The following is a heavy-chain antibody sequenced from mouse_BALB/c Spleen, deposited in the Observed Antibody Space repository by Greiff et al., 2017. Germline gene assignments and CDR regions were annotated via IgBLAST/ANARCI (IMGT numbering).Heavy chain of an antibody. Sequence: EVQLQESGGGLVQPGGSMKLSCVASGFTFSNYWMNWVRQSPEKGLEWVAEIRLKSNNYATHYAESVKGRFTISRDDSKSSVYLQMNNLRAEDTGIYYCTRQYGNYASWFAYWGQGTLVTVSA. V-gene: IGHV6-6*02. CDR1: GFTFSNYW. CDR2: IRLKSNNYAT. CDR3: TRQYGNYASWFAY. J-gene: IGHJ3*01. D-gene: IGHD2-10*02.